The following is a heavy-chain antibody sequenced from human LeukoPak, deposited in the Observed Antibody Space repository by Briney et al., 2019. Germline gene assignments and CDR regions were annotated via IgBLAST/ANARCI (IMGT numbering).Heavy chain of an antibody. CDR1: GFTFSSYS. D-gene: IGHD6-19*01. CDR2: ISSSSSYI. V-gene: IGHV3-21*01. CDR3: ARVDSSGWYGFDY. Sequence: GGSLRLSCAASGFTFSSYSMNWVRQAPGKGLEWVSSISSSSSYIYYADSVKGRLTISRDNAKNSLYLQMNSLGAEDTAVYYCARVDSSGWYGFDYWGQGTLVTVSS. J-gene: IGHJ4*02.